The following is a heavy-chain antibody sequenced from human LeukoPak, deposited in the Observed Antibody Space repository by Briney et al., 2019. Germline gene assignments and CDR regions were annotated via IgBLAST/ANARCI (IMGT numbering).Heavy chain of an antibody. CDR1: GGSISDYY. CDR2: IYHSGNS. Sequence: SETLSLTCTVSGGSISDYYWTWIRQPPGEGLEWIGYIYHSGNSNYNPSLKSRVTISLDTSKNQFSLKLSSVTAADTAVYYCAGRTMVRGVIADYWGQGTLVTVSS. J-gene: IGHJ4*02. D-gene: IGHD3-10*01. CDR3: AGRTMVRGVIADY. V-gene: IGHV4-59*08.